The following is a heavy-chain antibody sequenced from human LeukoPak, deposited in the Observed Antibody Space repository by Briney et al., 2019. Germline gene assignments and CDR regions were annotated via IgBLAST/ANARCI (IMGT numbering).Heavy chain of an antibody. J-gene: IGHJ5*02. Sequence: SETLSLTCAVYGGSFSGYYRSWIRQPPGKGLEWIGEINHSGSTNYNPSLMSRVTISVDTSKNQFPLKLSSVTAADTAVYYCARRLRGRWFDPWGQGTLVTVSS. V-gene: IGHV4-34*01. CDR2: INHSGST. CDR3: ARRLRGRWFDP. CDR1: GGSFSGYY.